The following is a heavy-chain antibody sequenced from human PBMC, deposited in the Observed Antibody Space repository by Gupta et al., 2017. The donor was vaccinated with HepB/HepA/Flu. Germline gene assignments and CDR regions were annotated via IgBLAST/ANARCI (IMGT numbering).Heavy chain of an antibody. CDR3: ARGGYRNIDY. D-gene: IGHD4-4*01. J-gene: IGHJ4*02. Sequence: EVQLVESGGGLVPPGGSLRLSCAASGFTFSTYSMNWVRQAPGKGLEWASYISSSSTTIYYADSVKGRFTISRDNAKNSLYLQMNSLRDDDTAVYYCARGGYRNIDYWGQGTLVTVSS. CDR2: ISSSSTTI. CDR1: GFTFSTYS. V-gene: IGHV3-48*02.